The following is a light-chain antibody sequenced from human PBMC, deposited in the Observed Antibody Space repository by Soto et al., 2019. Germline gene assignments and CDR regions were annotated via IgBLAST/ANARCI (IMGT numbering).Light chain of an antibody. CDR2: DGS. CDR1: QSIGDY. V-gene: IGKV3-11*01. J-gene: IGKJ4*01. Sequence: IVLTQSPATLSLSPGEGATLSCRASQSIGDYVPWFQQKPGQAPRLLIYDGSNRAVGTPARFSGSASGTDSTLTISSLEPEDFAVYYCQQRSAWPLTFGGGTRVEI. CDR3: QQRSAWPLT.